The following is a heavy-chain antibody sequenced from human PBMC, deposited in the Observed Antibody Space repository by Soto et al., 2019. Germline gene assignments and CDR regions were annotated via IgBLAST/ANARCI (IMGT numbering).Heavy chain of an antibody. V-gene: IGHV4-39*01. CDR2: IYYSGST. D-gene: IGHD1-1*01. Sequence: QLQLQESGPGLVKPSETLSLTCTVSGGSISSSSYYWGWIRQPPGKGLEWIGSIYYSGSTYYNPSLKSRVTISVDTSKNQFSLKLSSVTAADTAVYYSARLFRGQGTFMDVWGKGTTVTVSS. J-gene: IGHJ6*03. CDR3: ARLFRGQGTFMDV. CDR1: GGSISSSSYY.